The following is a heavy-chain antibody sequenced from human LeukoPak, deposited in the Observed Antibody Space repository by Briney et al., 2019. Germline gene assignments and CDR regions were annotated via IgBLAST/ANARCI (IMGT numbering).Heavy chain of an antibody. CDR1: GFTFSSYW. CDR2: INSDGSST. J-gene: IGHJ4*02. D-gene: IGHD3-22*01. CDR3: ASERRNYYDSSGYYYGFDY. Sequence: GGSLRLSCAASGFTFSSYWMHWVRQAPGKGLVWVSRINSDGSSTSYADSVKGRFTISRDNAKNTLYLQMNSLRAEDTAVYYCASERRNYYDSSGYYYGFDYWGQGTLVTVSS. V-gene: IGHV3-74*01.